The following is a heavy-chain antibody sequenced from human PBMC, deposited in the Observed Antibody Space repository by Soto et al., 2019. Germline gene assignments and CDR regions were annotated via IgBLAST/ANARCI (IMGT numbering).Heavy chain of an antibody. J-gene: IGHJ6*02. CDR1: GFTFSLYS. D-gene: IGHD3-10*01. Sequence: EVQLVESGGGLVQPGGSLRLSCAASGFTFSLYSMSWVRQAPGKGLGWVSYIGRSSTGIHYADSVKGRFTISRDDATNSMHLQMNSLRDGDTAVYYCARAVTWGLDVWGQGTTVSISS. CDR2: IGRSSTGI. V-gene: IGHV3-48*02. CDR3: ARAVTWGLDV.